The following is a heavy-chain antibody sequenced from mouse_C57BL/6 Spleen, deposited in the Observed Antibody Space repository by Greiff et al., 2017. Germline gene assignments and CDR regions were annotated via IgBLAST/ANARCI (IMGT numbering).Heavy chain of an antibody. J-gene: IGHJ4*01. Sequence: QVQLQQPGAELVKPGASVKMSCKASGYTFTSYWITWVKQRPGQGLEWIGDIYPGSGSTNYNEKFKSKATLPVDTSSSTAYMQLSSLTSEDSAVYYCARRPFDRAMDYWGQGTSVTVSS. CDR1: GYTFTSYW. CDR3: ARRPFDRAMDY. CDR2: IYPGSGST. V-gene: IGHV1-55*01.